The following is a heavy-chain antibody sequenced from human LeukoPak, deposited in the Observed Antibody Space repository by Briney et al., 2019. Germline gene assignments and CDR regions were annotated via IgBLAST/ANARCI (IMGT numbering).Heavy chain of an antibody. J-gene: IGHJ5*02. D-gene: IGHD1-26*01. CDR2: IYTSGST. CDR3: ARDRRYSGSYYGWFDP. V-gene: IGHV4-4*07. Sequence: PSETLSLTCTVSGGSISSYYWSWIRQPAGKGLEWIGRIYTSGSTNYNPSLKSRVTMSGDTSKNQFSLKLSSVTAADTAVYYCARDRRYSGSYYGWFDPWGQGTLVTVSS. CDR1: GGSISSYY.